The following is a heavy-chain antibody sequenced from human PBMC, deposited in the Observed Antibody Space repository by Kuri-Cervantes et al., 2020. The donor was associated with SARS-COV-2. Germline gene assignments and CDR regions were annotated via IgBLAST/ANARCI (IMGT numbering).Heavy chain of an antibody. CDR1: GYTFTTFG. D-gene: IGHD6-13*01. CDR3: ARGLAAVDY. Sequence: ASVKVSCKASGYTFTTFGLSWVRQAPGQGLEWMGIINPSGGSTSYAQKFQGRVTMTRDTSTSTVYMELSSLRSEDTAVYYCARGLAAVDYWGRGTLVTVSS. J-gene: IGHJ4*02. CDR2: INPSGGST. V-gene: IGHV1-46*01.